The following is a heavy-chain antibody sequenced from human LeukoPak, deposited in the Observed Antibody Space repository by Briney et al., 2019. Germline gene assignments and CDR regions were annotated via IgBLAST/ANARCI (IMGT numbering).Heavy chain of an antibody. CDR2: INHSGST. D-gene: IGHD3-3*01. CDR1: GGSFSGYY. V-gene: IGHV4-34*01. J-gene: IGHJ3*02. Sequence: SETLSLTCAVYGGSFSGYYWSWIRQPPGKGLEWIGEINHSGSTNYNPSLKSRVTISVDTSKNQFSLKLISVTAADTAVYYCARDYPRFDFWSGYYAAFDIWGQGTMVTVSS. CDR3: ARDYPRFDFWSGYYAAFDI.